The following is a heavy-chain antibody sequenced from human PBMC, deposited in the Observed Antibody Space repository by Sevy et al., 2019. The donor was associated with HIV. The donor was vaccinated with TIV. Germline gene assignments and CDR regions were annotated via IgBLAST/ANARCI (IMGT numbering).Heavy chain of an antibody. Sequence: GGCLRLSCAASGFTFSSYAMHWVRQAPGKGLEWVAVISYDGSNKYYADSVKGRFTISRDNSKNTLYLQMNSLRAEDTAVYYCATSRADSGYYYGMDVWGQGTTVTVSS. D-gene: IGHD1-26*01. CDR2: ISYDGSNK. CDR3: ATSRADSGYYYGMDV. V-gene: IGHV3-30*04. CDR1: GFTFSSYA. J-gene: IGHJ6*02.